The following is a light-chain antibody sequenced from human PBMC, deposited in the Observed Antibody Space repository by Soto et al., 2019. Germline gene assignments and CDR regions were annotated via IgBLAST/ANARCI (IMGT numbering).Light chain of an antibody. CDR1: QSVGSN. CDR2: GTS. V-gene: IGKV3-15*01. J-gene: IGKJ1*01. Sequence: EIVMTQSPATLSVSPGERATPSCRASQSVGSNLAWYQQKPGQAPRLLIYGTSTRATGIPARFSGSGSGTDFTVLQPRVQSEDFAVYYCQQYKQLLGKTFGPGIKV. CDR3: QQYKQLLGKT.